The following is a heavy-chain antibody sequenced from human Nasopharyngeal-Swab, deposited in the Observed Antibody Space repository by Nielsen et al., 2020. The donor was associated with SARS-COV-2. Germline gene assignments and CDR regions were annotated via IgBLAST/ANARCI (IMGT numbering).Heavy chain of an antibody. CDR2: IIPIFGTA. V-gene: IGHV1-69*06. J-gene: IGHJ4*02. Sequence: WVRQAPGQGLEWMGGIIPIFGTATYAQKFQGRVTITADKSTSTAYVELSSLRSEDTAVYYCARENRPYYYGSGSSYFDYWGQGTLVTVSS. D-gene: IGHD3-10*01. CDR3: ARENRPYYYGSGSSYFDY.